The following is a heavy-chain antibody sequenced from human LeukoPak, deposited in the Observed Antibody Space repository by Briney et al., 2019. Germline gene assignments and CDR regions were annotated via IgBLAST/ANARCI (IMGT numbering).Heavy chain of an antibody. CDR3: ARHPQDNGGWYEF. V-gene: IGHV4-39*01. CDR1: GGSISGTTSY. Sequence: KPSETLSLTCTVSGGSISGTTSYWGWIRQPPGKGLQWIGSIYYSGNTYYNPSLKSRVTISVDTSKNQFSLKLTSVTAADTAVYYCARHPQDNGGWYEFWGQGALVTVSS. J-gene: IGHJ5*01. CDR2: IYYSGNT. D-gene: IGHD2-8*01.